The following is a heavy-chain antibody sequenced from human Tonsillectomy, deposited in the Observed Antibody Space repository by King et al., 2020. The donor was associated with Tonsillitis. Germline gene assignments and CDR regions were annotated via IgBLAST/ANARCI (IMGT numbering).Heavy chain of an antibody. J-gene: IGHJ6*02. CDR3: ARSGGQIGMLYGMDV. D-gene: IGHD3-10*01. CDR2: INHSGST. CDR1: GGSFSDYY. V-gene: IGHV4-34*01. Sequence: VQLQQWGAGLLKPSETLSLTCAVYGGSFSDYYWTWIRQPPGKGLEWIGEINHSGSTNYNPSFKSRVTISVDTAKNQFSLKLSSVTAAATAVYYCARSGGQIGMLYGMDVWGQGTTVTVSS.